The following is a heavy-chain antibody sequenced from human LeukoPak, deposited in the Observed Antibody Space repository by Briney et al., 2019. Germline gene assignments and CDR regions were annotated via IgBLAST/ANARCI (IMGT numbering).Heavy chain of an antibody. D-gene: IGHD3-10*01. V-gene: IGHV3-23*01. J-gene: IGHJ4*02. CDR1: GFTFSDYA. CDR2: INDGGTTT. CDR3: AKVRSRGVDHGNDY. Sequence: GGSLRLSCAASGFTFSDYAMIWVRQAPGKGLEWVSAINDGGTTTAFADSVKGRFAISRDNSKNTLYLQINRLRAEDTAVYFCAKVRSRGVDHGNDYWGQGTLVTVSS.